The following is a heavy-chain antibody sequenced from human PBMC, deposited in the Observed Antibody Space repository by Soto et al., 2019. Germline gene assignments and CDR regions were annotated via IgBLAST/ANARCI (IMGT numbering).Heavy chain of an antibody. CDR3: ARFYGNAFDV. V-gene: IGHV4-39*02. Sequence: QLQLQESGPGLVKPSETLSLTCSVSGGSITTSSYNWDWIRQPPGKGLEWIGTIYYDGSTSYNPSIKSQVTISVDTSKNHFALNVNSVTAADTAVYYCARFYGNAFDVWGRGTVVTVSS. CDR2: IYYDGST. J-gene: IGHJ3*01. CDR1: GGSITTSSYN. D-gene: IGHD3-10*01.